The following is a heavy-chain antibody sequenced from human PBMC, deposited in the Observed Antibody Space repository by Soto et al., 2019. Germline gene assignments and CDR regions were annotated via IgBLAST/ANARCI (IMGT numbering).Heavy chain of an antibody. V-gene: IGHV4-34*01. CDR1: GGSFSTYY. J-gene: IGHJ3*02. CDR3: ARGGSNDWQVAFDI. Sequence: SKTLPLTCVVSGGSFSTYYYNWIRQSPGKGLEWIGEINHSGSNNYSPSLKSRVTMSLDTSKNQFSLKQTSVTAADTAVYYCARGGSNDWQVAFDIWGQGTRVT. D-gene: IGHD3-9*01. CDR2: INHSGSN.